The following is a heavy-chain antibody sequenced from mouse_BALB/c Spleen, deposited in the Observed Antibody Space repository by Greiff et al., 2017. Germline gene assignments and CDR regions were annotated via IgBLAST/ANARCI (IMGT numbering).Heavy chain of an antibody. CDR3: TREGSYYGSSYDYAMDY. V-gene: IGHV1S81*02. CDR1: GYTFTSYY. J-gene: IGHJ4*01. CDR2: INPSNGGT. D-gene: IGHD1-1*01. Sequence: VQLQQPGAELVKPGASVKLSCKASGYTFTSYYMYWVKQRPGQGLEWIGGINPSNGGTNFNEKFKSKATLTVDKSSSTAYMQLSSLTSEDSAVYYCTREGSYYGSSYDYAMDYWGQGTSVTVSS.